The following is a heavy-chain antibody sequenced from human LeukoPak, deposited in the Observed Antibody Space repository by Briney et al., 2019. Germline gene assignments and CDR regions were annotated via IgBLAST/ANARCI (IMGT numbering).Heavy chain of an antibody. CDR1: GYTFTSYY. D-gene: IGHD3-10*01. CDR3: ARSLWFGDPYFDY. V-gene: IGHV1-46*01. Sequence: ASVKVSCKASGYTFTSYYMHWVRQAPGQGLEWMGIINPSGGSTSYAQKFQGRVTITRNTSISTAYMELSSLRSEDTAVYYCARSLWFGDPYFDYWGQGTLVTVSS. CDR2: INPSGGST. J-gene: IGHJ4*02.